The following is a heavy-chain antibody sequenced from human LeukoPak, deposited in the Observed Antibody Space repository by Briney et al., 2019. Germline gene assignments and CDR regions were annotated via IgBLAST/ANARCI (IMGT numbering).Heavy chain of an antibody. CDR1: GGSISNYW. CDR3: TRDAGGYEDY. D-gene: IGHD5-12*01. CDR2: IYPSGAT. J-gene: IGHJ4*02. V-gene: IGHV4-4*07. Sequence: PSETLSLTCSVSGGSISNYWWSWIRQPAGKGLEWIGRIYPSGATYYNPSLTSRVTMSIDTSKNQFSLNLGSVTAADTAVYYCTRDAGGYEDYWGQGTLVTMSS.